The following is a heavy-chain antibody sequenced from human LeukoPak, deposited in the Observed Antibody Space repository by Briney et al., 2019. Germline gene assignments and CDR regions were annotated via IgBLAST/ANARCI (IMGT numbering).Heavy chain of an antibody. CDR2: ISSRSSYI. CDR3: ARRGYSGYNSWFDP. CDR1: GFTFSSYS. J-gene: IGHJ5*02. V-gene: IGHV3-21*01. D-gene: IGHD5-12*01. Sequence: GGSLRLSCAASGFTFSSYSMNWVRQAPGKGLEWVSSISSRSSYIYYADSVKGRFTISRDNAKNSLYLQMNSLRAEDTAVYYCARRGYSGYNSWFDPWGQGTLVTVSS.